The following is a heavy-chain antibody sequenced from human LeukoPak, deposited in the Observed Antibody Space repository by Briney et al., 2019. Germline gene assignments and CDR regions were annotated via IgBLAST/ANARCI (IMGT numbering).Heavy chain of an antibody. Sequence: PSQTLSLTCTVSGGSISSGNYYWSWIRQPAGKGLEWIGRIYTSGSTNTNYNPSLKSRVTISLDTSSNQFSLKLSSVTAADTAVYYCAGPYDSSGYYYNDAFDIWGQGTMVTVSS. J-gene: IGHJ3*02. V-gene: IGHV4-61*02. CDR1: GGSISSGNYY. D-gene: IGHD3-22*01. CDR3: AGPYDSSGYYYNDAFDI. CDR2: IYTSGSTNT.